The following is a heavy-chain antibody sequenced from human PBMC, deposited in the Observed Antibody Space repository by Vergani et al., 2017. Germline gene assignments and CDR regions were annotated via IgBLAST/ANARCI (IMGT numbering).Heavy chain of an antibody. J-gene: IGHJ4*02. CDR1: GFSFSSHS. Sequence: EVRLLQSGGGLGQPGGSLRLSCEASGFSFSSHSMAWVRQAPGKGLEWVAVISGTGGSTYNAKSVKDRFTISRENSQNTVHLQLNSLSADDTAIYYCARDRNSWGIKDGSLDYWGQGILVTVSS. CDR3: ARDRNSWGIKDGSLDY. V-gene: IGHV3-23*01. CDR2: ISGTGGST. D-gene: IGHD7-27*01.